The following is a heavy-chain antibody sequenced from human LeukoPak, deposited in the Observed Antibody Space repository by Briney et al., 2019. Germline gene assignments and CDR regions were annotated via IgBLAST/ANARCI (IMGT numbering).Heavy chain of an antibody. CDR1: GFTFSSYA. V-gene: IGHV3-30-3*01. Sequence: GGSLRLSCAASGFTFSSYAMHWVRQAPGKGLEWVAVISYDGSNKYYADSVKGRFTISRDNAKNSLYLQMNSLRAEDTAVYYCAHGGNGAVWGQGTLVTVSS. D-gene: IGHD4-23*01. CDR3: AHGGNGAV. J-gene: IGHJ4*02. CDR2: ISYDGSNK.